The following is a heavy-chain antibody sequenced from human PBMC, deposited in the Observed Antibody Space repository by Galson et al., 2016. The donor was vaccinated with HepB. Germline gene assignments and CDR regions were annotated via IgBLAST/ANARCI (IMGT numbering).Heavy chain of an antibody. D-gene: IGHD6-13*01. CDR2: IRSKTDGGIT. CDR1: GFTVTNAW. CDR3: TTVGIALPNTDH. V-gene: IGHV3-15*01. Sequence: SLRLSCAASGFTVTNAWMSWVRQAPGKGLEWVGRIRSKTDGGITDYGAPVKGRITISRDDSKNTLYLQINNLKTEDTAVYYCTTVGIALPNTDHWGQGTVVTVSS. J-gene: IGHJ4*02.